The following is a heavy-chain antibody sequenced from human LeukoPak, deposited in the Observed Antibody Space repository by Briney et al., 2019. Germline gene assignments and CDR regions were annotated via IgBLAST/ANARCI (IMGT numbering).Heavy chain of an antibody. CDR3: ARSGGLLLRFSLDP. Sequence: SETLSLTCTVSGGSISSSSYYWGWIRQPPGKGLEWIGSIYYSGSTYYNPSLKSRVTISVDTSKSQFSLKLSSVTAADTAVYYCARSGGLLLRFSLDPWGQGTLVTVSS. CDR1: GGSISSSSYY. CDR2: IYYSGST. V-gene: IGHV4-39*07. D-gene: IGHD3-22*01. J-gene: IGHJ5*02.